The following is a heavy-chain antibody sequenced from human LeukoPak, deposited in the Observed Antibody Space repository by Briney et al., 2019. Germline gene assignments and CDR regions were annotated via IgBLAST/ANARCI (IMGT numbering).Heavy chain of an antibody. CDR3: ASGYDSSGYYPNDAFDI. V-gene: IGHV4-31*03. CDR2: IYYSGST. CDR1: GGSISSGGYY. Sequence: SETLSLTCTVSGGSISSGGYYWIWIRQHPGKGLEWIGYIYYSGSTYYNPSLKSRVTISVDTSKNQFSLKLSSVTAADTAVYYCASGYDSSGYYPNDAFDIWGQGTMVTVSS. J-gene: IGHJ3*02. D-gene: IGHD3-22*01.